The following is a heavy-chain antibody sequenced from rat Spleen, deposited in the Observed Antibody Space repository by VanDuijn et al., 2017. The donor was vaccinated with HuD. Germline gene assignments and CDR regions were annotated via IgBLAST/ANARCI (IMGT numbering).Heavy chain of an antibody. D-gene: IGHD1-1*01. Sequence: EVQLVESDGGLVQPGRSLKLSCAASGFTFSDYYMAWVRQAPTKGLEWVATISSDGGRNFYRDSLKGRFTISRDNAKSSLYLQMDSLRCGDTATYYCARPAGAVVPNWFVDWGQGTLVTVSS. CDR3: ARPAGAVVPNWFVD. V-gene: IGHV5-29*01. J-gene: IGHJ3*01. CDR2: ISSDGGRN. CDR1: GFTFSDYY.